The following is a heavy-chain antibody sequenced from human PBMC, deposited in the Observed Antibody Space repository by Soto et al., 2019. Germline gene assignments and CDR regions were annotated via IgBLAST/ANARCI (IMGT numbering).Heavy chain of an antibody. Sequence: GGSLRLSCAASGFTFSNYWMHWVRQAPGRGLVWVSRTNSDGSTTTYADSVKGRFTISRDNAKNTLYLQMNSLRAEDTAVYYCARGVYYMDVWGKGTTVTVSS. V-gene: IGHV3-74*01. J-gene: IGHJ6*03. CDR1: GFTFSNYW. CDR2: TNSDGSTT. CDR3: ARGVYYMDV. D-gene: IGHD3-10*01.